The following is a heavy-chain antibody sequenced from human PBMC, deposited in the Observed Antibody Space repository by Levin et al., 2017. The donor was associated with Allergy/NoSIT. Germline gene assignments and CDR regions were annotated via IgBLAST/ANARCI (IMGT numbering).Heavy chain of an antibody. CDR1: GYTFTSYG. D-gene: IGHD1-26*01. CDR2: ISAYNGNT. Sequence: GASVKVSCKASGYTFTSYGISWVRQAPGQGLEWRGWISAYNGNTNYAQKLQGRVTMTTDTSTSTAYMELRSLRSDDTAVYYCARDRTRGSYYNIGVFDSWGQGTMVTVSS. J-gene: IGHJ3*02. CDR3: ARDRTRGSYYNIGVFDS. V-gene: IGHV1-18*01.